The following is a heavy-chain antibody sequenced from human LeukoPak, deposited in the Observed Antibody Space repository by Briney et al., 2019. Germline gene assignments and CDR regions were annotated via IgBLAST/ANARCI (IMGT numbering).Heavy chain of an antibody. CDR3: ASSIAAAGITPGNFDY. J-gene: IGHJ4*02. V-gene: IGHV1-8*01. CDR1: GYTFTSYD. D-gene: IGHD6-13*01. Sequence: PGASVKVSCKASGYTFTSYDINWVRQATGQGLEWMGWMNPNSGNTGYAQKFQGRVTMTRNTSISTACMELSSLRSEDTAVYYCASSIAAAGITPGNFDYWGQGTLVTVSS. CDR2: MNPNSGNT.